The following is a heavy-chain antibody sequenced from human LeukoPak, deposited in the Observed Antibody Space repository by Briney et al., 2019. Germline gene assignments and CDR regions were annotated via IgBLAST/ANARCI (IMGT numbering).Heavy chain of an antibody. CDR2: IKSKTDGGTT. D-gene: IGHD2-21*02. CDR3: TTSLAGAVTAVYPFDN. J-gene: IGHJ4*02. CDR1: VFTFSNAW. Sequence: GVSLRLSCVASVFTFSNAWMNWVPQAPGKGLEGVGRIKSKTDGGTTDYAASVKGRITISRDDSTNTLHLQMNSLKTEDTAVYYCTTSLAGAVTAVYPFDNWGQGTLVTVSS. V-gene: IGHV3-15*01.